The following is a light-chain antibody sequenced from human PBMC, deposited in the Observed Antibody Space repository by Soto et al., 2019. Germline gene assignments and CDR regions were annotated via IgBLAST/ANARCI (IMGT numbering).Light chain of an antibody. CDR2: KAS. J-gene: IGKJ1*01. CDR3: QQYNDYSWT. Sequence: DIQMTQSPSTLSASVGDRVAITCRASQSISIWLAWYQQKPGKAPKLLIYKASSLESGVPSRFSGGGSGTEFTLTISSLQPDDFATYYCQQYNDYSWTFGQGTKVEIK. CDR1: QSISIW. V-gene: IGKV1-5*03.